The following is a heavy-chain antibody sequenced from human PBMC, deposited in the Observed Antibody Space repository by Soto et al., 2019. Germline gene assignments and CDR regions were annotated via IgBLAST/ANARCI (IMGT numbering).Heavy chain of an antibody. D-gene: IGHD4-17*01. V-gene: IGHV4-59*01. CDR3: AKIPWADYGGIFDP. CDR2: IYYSGST. J-gene: IGHJ5*02. Sequence: SETLSLTCTVSGGSISNYYWTWIRQPPGKGLEWIGYIYYSGSTNYNPSLKSRVTISVDTSKNQFSLKLSSVTAADTAVYYCAKIPWADYGGIFDPWVQGTPVTVSS. CDR1: GGSISNYY.